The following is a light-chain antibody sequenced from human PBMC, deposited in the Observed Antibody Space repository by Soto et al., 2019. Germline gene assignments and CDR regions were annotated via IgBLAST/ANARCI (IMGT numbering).Light chain of an antibody. CDR2: DVR. V-gene: IGLV2-14*03. CDR3: SSLTSSTTYV. CDR1: SSDVGGYNY. Sequence: QSVLTQPASVSGSPGQSITISCTGTSSDVGGYNYVSWYQQHPGKAPKLLIYDVRSRPSGVSNRFSGSKSGNTASLTISGLQAEYEADYYCSSLTSSTTYVFGTGTKVTVL. J-gene: IGLJ1*01.